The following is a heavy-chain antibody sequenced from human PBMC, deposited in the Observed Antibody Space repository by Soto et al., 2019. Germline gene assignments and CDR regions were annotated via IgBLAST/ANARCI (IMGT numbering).Heavy chain of an antibody. V-gene: IGHV4-4*02. D-gene: IGHD3-10*01. J-gene: IGHJ5*02. CDR3: ARDYMVRGVMRWFDP. CDR2: IYHSGST. CDR1: GGSISSSNW. Sequence: QVQLQESGPGLVKPSGTLSLTCAVSGGSISSSNWWSWVRQPPGKGLEWIGEIYHSGSTNYNPSLKTRVTISVDKSKNQFSLTLSSVTAADTAVYYCARDYMVRGVMRWFDPWGQGTLVTVSS.